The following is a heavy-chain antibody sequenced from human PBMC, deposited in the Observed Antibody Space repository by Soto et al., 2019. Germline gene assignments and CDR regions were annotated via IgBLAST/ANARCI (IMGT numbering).Heavy chain of an antibody. CDR1: GYTFTSYY. CDR2: INPSGGST. J-gene: IGHJ5*02. V-gene: IGHV1-46*01. D-gene: IGHD6-13*01. Sequence: QVQLVQSGAEVKKPGASVKVSCKASGYTFTSYYMHWVRQAPGQGLEWMGIINPSGGSTSYAQKFQGRVTMTRDTSTSTVYMELSSLRSEDTAVYYCARGFIAAAGSSDWFDPWGQGPLVSVSS. CDR3: ARGFIAAAGSSDWFDP.